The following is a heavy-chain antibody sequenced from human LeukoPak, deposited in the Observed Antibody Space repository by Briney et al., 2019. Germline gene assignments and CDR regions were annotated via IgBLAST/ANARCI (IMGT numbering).Heavy chain of an antibody. CDR3: ARDRDYYDSSGYSYYYYYGMDV. J-gene: IGHJ6*02. CDR2: INHSGST. D-gene: IGHD3-22*01. V-gene: IGHV4-34*01. Sequence: SETLSLTCAVYGGSFSGYYWSWIRQPPGKGLEWLGEINHSGSTNYNPSLKSRVTISVDTSKNQFSLKLSSVTAADTAVYYCARDRDYYDSSGYSYYYYYGMDVWGQGTTVTVSS. CDR1: GGSFSGYY.